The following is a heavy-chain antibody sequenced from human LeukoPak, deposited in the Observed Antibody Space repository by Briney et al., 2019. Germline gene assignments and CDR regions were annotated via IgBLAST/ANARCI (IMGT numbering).Heavy chain of an antibody. V-gene: IGHV1-69*05. CDR1: GGTFSSYA. CDR3: ARGQDIVVVPAALGSDAFDT. D-gene: IGHD2-2*01. J-gene: IGHJ3*02. Sequence: SVKVSCKASGGTFSSYAISWVRQAPGQGLEWMGGIIPIFGTANYAQKFQGRVTITTDESTSTAYMELSSLRSEDTAVYYCARGQDIVVVPAALGSDAFDTWGQGTMVTVSS. CDR2: IIPIFGTA.